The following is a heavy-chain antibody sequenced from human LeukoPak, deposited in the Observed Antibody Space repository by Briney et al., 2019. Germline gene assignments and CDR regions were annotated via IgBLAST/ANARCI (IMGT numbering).Heavy chain of an antibody. J-gene: IGHJ4*02. CDR2: ISGSSSTI. CDR1: GFTFSNNS. D-gene: IGHD3-3*01. V-gene: IGHV3-48*01. Sequence: GGSLRLSCAVSGFTFSNNSMNWVRQAPGKGLEWVSYISGSSSTIYYADSVKGRFTISRDNAKNSLYLQMNSLRAEDTAVYYCARDGVTIFGVVTYWGQGTLVTVSS. CDR3: ARDGVTIFGVVTY.